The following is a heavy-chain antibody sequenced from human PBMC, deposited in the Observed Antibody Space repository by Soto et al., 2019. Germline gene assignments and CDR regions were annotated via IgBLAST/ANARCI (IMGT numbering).Heavy chain of an antibody. V-gene: IGHV1-46*01. Sequence: QVQLVQSGAEVKKPGASVKISCKASGYTFTSFYIHWVRQAPGQGLEWMAIINPTGGSVSYAQRFEGRVTVTRDTCTCTVYREMRRLTSEDTAVYYCAGEGRASFSLYMFDFWGQGTQVTVSS. CDR1: GYTFTSFY. CDR3: AGEGRASFSLYMFDF. D-gene: IGHD3-10*01. J-gene: IGHJ4*02. CDR2: INPTGGSV.